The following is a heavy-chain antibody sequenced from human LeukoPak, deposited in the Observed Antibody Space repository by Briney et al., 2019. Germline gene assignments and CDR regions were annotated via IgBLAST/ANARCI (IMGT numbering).Heavy chain of an antibody. V-gene: IGHV3-7*01. CDR2: IKQDGSEK. D-gene: IGHD3-22*01. Sequence: PGGSLRLSCAASGFTFSSYSMNWVRQAPGKGLEWVANIKQDGSEKYYVDSVKGRFTISRDNAKNSLYLQMNSLRAEDTAVYYCARDDTMIVVALDYWGQGTLVTVSS. CDR1: GFTFSSYS. J-gene: IGHJ4*02. CDR3: ARDDTMIVVALDY.